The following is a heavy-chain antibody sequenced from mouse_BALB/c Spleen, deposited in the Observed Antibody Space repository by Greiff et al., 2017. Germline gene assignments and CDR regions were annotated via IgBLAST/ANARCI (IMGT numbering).Heavy chain of an antibody. CDR3: ARWGYAMDY. V-gene: IGHV1S56*01. J-gene: IGHJ4*01. Sequence: QVHVKQSGPELVKPGASVRISCKASGYTFTSYYIHWVKQRPGQGLEWIGWIYPGNVNTKYNEKFKGKATLTADKSSSTAYMQLSSLTSEDSAVYFCARWGYAMDYWGQGTSVTVSS. CDR1: GYTFTSYY. CDR2: IYPGNVNT.